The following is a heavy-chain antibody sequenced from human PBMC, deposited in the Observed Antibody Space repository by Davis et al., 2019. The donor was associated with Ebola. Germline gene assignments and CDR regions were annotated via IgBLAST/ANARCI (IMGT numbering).Heavy chain of an antibody. CDR3: ARDRGAAGLDYYFDY. CDR2: INPNSGGT. J-gene: IGHJ4*02. D-gene: IGHD6-13*01. V-gene: IGHV1-2*02. CDR1: GYTFTGYY. Sequence: ASVKVSCKASGYTFTGYYMHWVRQAPGQGLEWMGWINPNSGGTNYAQKFQGRVTMTRDTSISTAYMELSRLRSDDTAVYYCARDRGAAGLDYYFDYWGQGTLVTVSS.